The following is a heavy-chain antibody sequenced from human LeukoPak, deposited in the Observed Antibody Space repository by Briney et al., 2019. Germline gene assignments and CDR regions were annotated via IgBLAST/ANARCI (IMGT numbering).Heavy chain of an antibody. CDR2: IYYSGST. Sequence: SETLSLTCTVSGGSISNYYWSWIRQPPGKGLEWIGYIYYSGSTNYNPSLRSRVTISVDTSKSQFSLNLSSVTAADTAVYYCARGSAAKDYWGQRTLVTVSS. J-gene: IGHJ4*02. V-gene: IGHV4-59*12. CDR1: GGSISNYY. CDR3: ARGSAAKDY.